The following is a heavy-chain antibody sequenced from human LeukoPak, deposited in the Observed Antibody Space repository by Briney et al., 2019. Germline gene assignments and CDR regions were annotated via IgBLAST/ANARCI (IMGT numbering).Heavy chain of an antibody. CDR3: ARVKGSGSYFGY. Sequence: ASVKVSCKASGYTFTGYYMYWVRQAPGQGLEWMGWINPKSGGTNYTQKFQGRVTMTRDTSISTSYMDLSRLRSDDTAVYYCARVKGSGSYFGYWGQGTLVTVSS. J-gene: IGHJ4*02. CDR2: INPKSGGT. V-gene: IGHV1-2*02. D-gene: IGHD3-10*01. CDR1: GYTFTGYY.